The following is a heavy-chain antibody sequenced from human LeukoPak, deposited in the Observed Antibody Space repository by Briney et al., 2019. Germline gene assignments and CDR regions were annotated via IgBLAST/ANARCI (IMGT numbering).Heavy chain of an antibody. D-gene: IGHD2-2*01. CDR2: INTNSGGT. J-gene: IGHJ4*02. V-gene: IGHV1-2*02. CDR1: GYTFTCYY. CDR3: ARDRLGYCSTTSSYDNDY. Sequence: ASVKVSCKASGYTFTCYYMHWVRQAPGQGLEWMGGINTNSGGTNYEQKFQGRVTMTRDTSISTAYMALSRLRSGDTAVYSCARDRLGYCSTTSSYDNDYWGQGTLVTVSS.